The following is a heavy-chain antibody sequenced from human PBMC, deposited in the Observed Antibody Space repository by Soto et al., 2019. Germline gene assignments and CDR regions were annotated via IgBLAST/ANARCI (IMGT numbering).Heavy chain of an antibody. J-gene: IGHJ4*02. V-gene: IGHV4-34*01. D-gene: IGHD6-13*01. CDR1: GGSFSGYY. CDR3: ARSDTNGRGQSSRRSGDY. Sequence: PSETLSLTCAVYGGSFSGYYWSWIRQPPGKGLEWIGEINHSGSTNYNPSLKSRVTISVDTSKNQFSLKLSSVTAADTAVYYCARSDTNGRGQSSRRSGDYWGQGTLVTVSS. CDR2: INHSGST.